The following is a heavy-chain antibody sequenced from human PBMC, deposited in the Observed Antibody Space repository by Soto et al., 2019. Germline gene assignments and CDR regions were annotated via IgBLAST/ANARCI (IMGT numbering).Heavy chain of an antibody. CDR2: ISSSSSYI. D-gene: IGHD6-6*01. CDR1: GFTFSSYS. CDR3: ARDHFGIAAHNWFDP. Sequence: GGSLRRSCAASGFTFSSYSMNWVRQAPGKGLEWVSSISSSSSYIYYADSVKGRFTISRDNAKNSLYLQMNSLRAEDTAVYYCARDHFGIAAHNWFDPWGHGTLVTVSS. V-gene: IGHV3-21*01. J-gene: IGHJ5*02.